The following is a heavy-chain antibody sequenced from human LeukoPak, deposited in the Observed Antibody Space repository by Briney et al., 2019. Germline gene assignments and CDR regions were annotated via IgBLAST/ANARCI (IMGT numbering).Heavy chain of an antibody. D-gene: IGHD3-3*01. CDR3: ARGKYDFWSGYYPYYYYYGMDV. V-gene: IGHV3-74*01. CDR1: GFTFSSYW. J-gene: IGHJ6*02. Sequence: QAGGSLRLSCAASGFTFSSYWMHWVRQAPGKGLVWVSRINSDGSSTSYADSVKGRFTISRDNAKNTLYLQMNSLRAEDTAVYYCARGKYDFWSGYYPYYYYYGMDVWGQGTTATVSS. CDR2: INSDGSST.